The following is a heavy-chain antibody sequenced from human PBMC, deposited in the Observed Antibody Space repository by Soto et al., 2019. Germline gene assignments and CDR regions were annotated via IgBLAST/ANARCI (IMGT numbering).Heavy chain of an antibody. D-gene: IGHD2-2*01. V-gene: IGHV1-8*01. CDR2: INPDSDNT. J-gene: IGHJ6*02. Sequence: ASVKGAWKTSSYALTKHAINCVRQAAVQGLEWMGWINPDSDNTGYAQKFQGRVTMTRDTSISTAYMELNSLRSEDTAVYYCARGRRYCTTTSCYPPALFPYGMDVWGQGTTVTVSS. CDR1: SYALTKHA. CDR3: ARGRRYCTTTSCYPPALFPYGMDV.